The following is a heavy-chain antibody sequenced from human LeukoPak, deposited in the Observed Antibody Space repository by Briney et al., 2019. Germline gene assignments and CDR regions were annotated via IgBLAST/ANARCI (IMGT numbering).Heavy chain of an antibody. J-gene: IGHJ4*02. D-gene: IGHD3-22*01. V-gene: IGHV1-8*01. Sequence: ASVKVSCKASGYTFTSYDIKWVRQATGQGLEWMGWMNPNSGNTGYAQKFQGRVTMTRNTSISTAYMELSSLRSEDTAVYYCARGTYDSSGYYYGYWGQGTLVTVSS. CDR2: MNPNSGNT. CDR3: ARGTYDSSGYYYGY. CDR1: GYTFTSYD.